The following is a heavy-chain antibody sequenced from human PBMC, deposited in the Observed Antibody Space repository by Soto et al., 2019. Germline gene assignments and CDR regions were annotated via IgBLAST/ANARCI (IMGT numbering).Heavy chain of an antibody. J-gene: IGHJ3*02. Sequence: QVQLVQSGAEVKKPGSSVKVSCTASGGTFSSYTISWVRQAPGQGLEWMGRIIPILGIANYAQKFQGRVTITADKSTSTAYMELSSLRSEDTAVYYCASERVVYGDYSAAFDIWGQGTMVTVSS. CDR2: IIPILGIA. V-gene: IGHV1-69*02. D-gene: IGHD4-17*01. CDR1: GGTFSSYT. CDR3: ASERVVYGDYSAAFDI.